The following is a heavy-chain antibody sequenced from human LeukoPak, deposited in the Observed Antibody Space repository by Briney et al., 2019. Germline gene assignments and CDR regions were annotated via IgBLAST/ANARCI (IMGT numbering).Heavy chain of an antibody. Sequence: GRSLRLSCAASGFTFSSYAMHWVRQAPGKGLEWVAVISYDGSNKYYADSVKGRFTISRDNSKNTLYLQMNSLRAKDTAVYYCAREGSSSSWYDYWGQGTLVTVSS. CDR1: GFTFSSYA. CDR3: AREGSSSSWYDY. CDR2: ISYDGSNK. J-gene: IGHJ4*02. V-gene: IGHV3-30-3*01. D-gene: IGHD6-13*01.